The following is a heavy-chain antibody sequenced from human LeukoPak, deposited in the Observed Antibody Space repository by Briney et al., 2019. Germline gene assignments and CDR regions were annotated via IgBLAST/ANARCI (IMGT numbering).Heavy chain of an antibody. Sequence: SETLSLTCTVSGDSISSTSYYWDWIRQPPGKGLEWIGSIYNSGTTYYNPSLKSRVTISVDTSKNQFSLEVSSVTAADTAVYYCASRVYGLGSLNYWGQGTLVTVSS. CDR1: GDSISSTSYY. CDR3: ASRVYGLGSLNY. J-gene: IGHJ4*01. V-gene: IGHV4-39*01. D-gene: IGHD3-10*01. CDR2: IYNSGTT.